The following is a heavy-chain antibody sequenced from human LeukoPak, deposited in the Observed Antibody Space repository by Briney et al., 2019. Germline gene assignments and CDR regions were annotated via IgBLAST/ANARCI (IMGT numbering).Heavy chain of an antibody. Sequence: PSETLSLTCTVSGGSITSYYRSWIRQSPGKGLQWIGFMYYSGTTNYNPSLKSRVTISLGMSKNQFSLKLSSVTAADTAVYYCARLPMAVTPHVDYWGQGTLVTVSS. D-gene: IGHD2-21*02. V-gene: IGHV4-59*01. J-gene: IGHJ4*02. CDR1: GGSITSYY. CDR2: MYYSGTT. CDR3: ARLPMAVTPHVDY.